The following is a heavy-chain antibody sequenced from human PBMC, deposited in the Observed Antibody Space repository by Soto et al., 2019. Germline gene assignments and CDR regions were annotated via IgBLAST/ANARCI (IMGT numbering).Heavy chain of an antibody. D-gene: IGHD3-10*01. Sequence: QVQLVESWGGVVQPGRSLRLSCAASEFTFSHYGMHWVRQAPGKGLEWVAVILNDGSNRYHADSVKDRFTISRDNSKNTLYLQMTGLRAEDTAVYYCARDDEYSGNGMDVWGQGTTVTVS. V-gene: IGHV3-33*01. CDR1: EFTFSHYG. CDR2: ILNDGSNR. J-gene: IGHJ6*02. CDR3: ARDDEYSGNGMDV.